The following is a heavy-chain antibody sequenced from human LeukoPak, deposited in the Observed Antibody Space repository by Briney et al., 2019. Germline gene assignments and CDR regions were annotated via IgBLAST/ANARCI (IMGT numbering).Heavy chain of an antibody. Sequence: PGGSLRLSCVASGFPFSSYWMSWVRQAPGKGLEWVANIKQDGSEKYYVDSVKGRFTISRDDAKNSLYLQMNSLRAEDTAVYYCARESGSYFGFDYWGQGTLVTVSS. V-gene: IGHV3-7*01. CDR2: IKQDGSEK. CDR1: GFPFSSYW. J-gene: IGHJ4*02. D-gene: IGHD1-26*01. CDR3: ARESGSYFGFDY.